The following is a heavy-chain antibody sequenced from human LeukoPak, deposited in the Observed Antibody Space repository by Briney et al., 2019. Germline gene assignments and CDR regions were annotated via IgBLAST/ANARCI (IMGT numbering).Heavy chain of an antibody. CDR1: GFTLSAYW. CDR2: IEGDGNRI. Sequence: GGSLRLSCAASGFTLSAYWMHWVRRAPGKGLMWVSRIEGDGNRITYADSVKGRFTISRDNAKNTLYLQMNSLRAEDTAVYYCTRDWRNLGYDYWGQGTLVTVSS. D-gene: IGHD5-12*01. J-gene: IGHJ4*02. CDR3: TRDWRNLGYDY. V-gene: IGHV3-74*01.